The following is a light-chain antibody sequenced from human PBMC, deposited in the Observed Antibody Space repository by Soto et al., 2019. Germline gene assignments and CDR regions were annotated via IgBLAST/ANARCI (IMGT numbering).Light chain of an antibody. CDR2: EVS. J-gene: IGLJ1*01. CDR1: SSDVVCYGY. Sequence: QSVLTQPASVTGSPGQPLTISCTGTSSDVVCYGYVAWYQLHPRKDPNLVVFEVSNRPSGVSYRFACSKSGNTACLTISGLQAEDDADYLCSSYSNSTAYLFGTGTKVTAL. CDR3: SSYSNSTAYL. V-gene: IGLV2-14*01.